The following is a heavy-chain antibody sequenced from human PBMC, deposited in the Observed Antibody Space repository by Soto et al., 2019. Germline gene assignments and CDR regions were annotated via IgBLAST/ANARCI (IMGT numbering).Heavy chain of an antibody. J-gene: IGHJ3*02. CDR3: AREGYGDPGAFDI. CDR1: GGSISSGDYY. CDR2: IYYSGST. Sequence: SETLSLTCTVSGGSISSGDYYWSWIRQPPGKGLVWIGYIYYSGSTYYNPSLKSRVTISVDTSKNQFSLKLSSVTAADTAVYYCAREGYGDPGAFDIWGQGTMVTVSS. V-gene: IGHV4-30-4*01. D-gene: IGHD4-17*01.